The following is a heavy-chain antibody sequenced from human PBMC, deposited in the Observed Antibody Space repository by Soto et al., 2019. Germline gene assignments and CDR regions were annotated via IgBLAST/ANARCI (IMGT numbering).Heavy chain of an antibody. D-gene: IGHD5-12*01. V-gene: IGHV1-3*04. CDR2: INTANDDT. CDR3: ARDEGVASGN. Sequence: ASVTVSCKASGYTFSSSPLHWVRQAPGQRPEWMGWINTANDDTKYSQKFQDRVTLTRDTSASTAYMEVSSLTPEDTAVYYCARDEGVASGNWGQGTLVTVSS. J-gene: IGHJ4*02. CDR1: GYTFSSSP.